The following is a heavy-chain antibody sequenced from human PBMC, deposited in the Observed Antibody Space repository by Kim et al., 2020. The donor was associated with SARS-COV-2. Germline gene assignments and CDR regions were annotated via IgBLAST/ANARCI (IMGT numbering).Heavy chain of an antibody. CDR3: ARRFSGYSSGWTTKPFDY. CDR1: GYSFTSYW. Sequence: GESLKISCNGSGYSFTSYWISWVRQMPGKGLEWMGRIDPSDSYTNYSPSFQGHVTISADKSISTAYLQWSSLKASDTAMYYCARRFSGYSSGWTTKPFDYWGQGTLVTVSS. D-gene: IGHD6-19*01. V-gene: IGHV5-10-1*01. CDR2: IDPSDSYT. J-gene: IGHJ4*02.